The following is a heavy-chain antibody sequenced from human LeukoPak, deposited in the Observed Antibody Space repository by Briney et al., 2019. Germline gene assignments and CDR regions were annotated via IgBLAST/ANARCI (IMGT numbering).Heavy chain of an antibody. Sequence: ASVKVSCKASGGTFSSYAISWMRQAPGQGLEWMGGIIPIFGTANYAQKSQGRVTITTDESTSTAYMELSSLRSEDTAVYYCARAVDYYDSSGYYYFDYWGQGTLVTVSS. CDR1: GGTFSSYA. D-gene: IGHD3-22*01. CDR3: ARAVDYYDSSGYYYFDY. J-gene: IGHJ4*02. V-gene: IGHV1-69*05. CDR2: IIPIFGTA.